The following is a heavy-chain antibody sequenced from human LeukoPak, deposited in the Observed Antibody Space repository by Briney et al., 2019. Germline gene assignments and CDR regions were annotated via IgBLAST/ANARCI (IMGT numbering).Heavy chain of an antibody. Sequence: SETLSLTCTVSGGSISSYYWSWIRQHPGKGLEWIGYIYYSGSTYYNPSLKSRVTISVDTSKNQFSLKLSSVTAADTAVYYCARAREAARLSERENWFDPWGQGTLVTVSS. CDR2: IYYSGST. CDR3: ARAREAARLSERENWFDP. D-gene: IGHD2-15*01. CDR1: GGSISSYY. J-gene: IGHJ5*02. V-gene: IGHV4-59*06.